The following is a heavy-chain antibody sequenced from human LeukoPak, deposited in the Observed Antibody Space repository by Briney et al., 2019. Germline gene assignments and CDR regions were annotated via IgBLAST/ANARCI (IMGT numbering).Heavy chain of an antibody. CDR3: ARDVPLDIVVVVAATDGFDY. CDR1: GFTFSSYA. D-gene: IGHD2-15*01. J-gene: IGHJ4*02. CDR2: IKQDGSEK. Sequence: GGSLRLSCAASGFTFSSYAMNWVRQAPGKGLEWVANIKQDGSEKYYVDSVKGRFTISRDNAKNSLYLQMNSLRAEDTAVYYCARDVPLDIVVVVAATDGFDYWGQGTLVTVSS. V-gene: IGHV3-7*01.